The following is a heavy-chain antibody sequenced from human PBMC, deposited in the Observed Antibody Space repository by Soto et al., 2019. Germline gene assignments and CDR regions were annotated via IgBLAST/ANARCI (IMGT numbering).Heavy chain of an antibody. CDR1: GFIFDDYA. J-gene: IGHJ4*01. V-gene: IGHV3-9*01. D-gene: IGHD1-1*01. CDR2: ISWNSYDR. CDR3: VKNNDFYFDY. Sequence: EVQLVESGGGLVQPGRSLRLSCAASGFIFDDYAMHWVRQVPGKGLEWVSGISWNSYDRAYVDSVKGRFTISRDNAKNALYLQSNSLRAEDKAFYDCVKNNDFYFDYWGQGTLVTVSS.